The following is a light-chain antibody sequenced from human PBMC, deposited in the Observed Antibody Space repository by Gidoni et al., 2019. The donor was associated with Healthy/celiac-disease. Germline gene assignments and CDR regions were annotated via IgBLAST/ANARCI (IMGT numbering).Light chain of an antibody. CDR1: SLRTYY. J-gene: IGLJ2*01. CDR3: NSRDSSGNHLEV. CDR2: GKN. V-gene: IGLV3-19*01. Sequence: SSDLTQHPAVSVALGQTVRITCQGDSLRTYYASWYQQKPGQAPVLVIYGKNNRPSGIPDRFSGSSSGNTASLTITGAQAEDEADYYCNSRDSSGNHLEVFGGGTKLTVL.